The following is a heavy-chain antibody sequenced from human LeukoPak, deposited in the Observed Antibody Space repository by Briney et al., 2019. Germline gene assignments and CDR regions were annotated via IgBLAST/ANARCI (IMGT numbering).Heavy chain of an antibody. CDR3: ARAAIHYYYGMDV. CDR2: IYYSGST. V-gene: IGHV4-59*11. J-gene: IGHJ6*02. CDR1: GGSISSHY. Sequence: SETLSLTCTVSGGSISSHYWSWIRQPPGKGLEWIGYIYYSGSTNYNPSLKSRVTISVDTSKNQFSLKLSSVTAADTAVYYCARAAIHYYYGMDVWGQGTTVTVSS.